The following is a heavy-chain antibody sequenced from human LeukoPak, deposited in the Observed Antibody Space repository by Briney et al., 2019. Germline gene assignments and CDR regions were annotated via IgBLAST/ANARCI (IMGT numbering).Heavy chain of an antibody. V-gene: IGHV3-13*01. Sequence: GGSLRLSCAASGFTFSSFDVHWVRQTTGKGLEWVSAIFTAGDTYYSGSVKGRFTISRENTKNSLYLQMNSLRVEDTAVYYCARGISSGSYTDYWGQGTLVTVSS. CDR1: GFTFSSFD. CDR2: IFTAGDT. D-gene: IGHD1-26*01. J-gene: IGHJ4*02. CDR3: ARGISSGSYTDY.